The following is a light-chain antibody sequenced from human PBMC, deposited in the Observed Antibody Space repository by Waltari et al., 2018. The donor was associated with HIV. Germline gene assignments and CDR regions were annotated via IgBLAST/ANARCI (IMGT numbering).Light chain of an antibody. CDR1: SSDIGAYDF. Sequence: QSALTQPHSASGSLGQSVTISCTGSSSDIGAYDFVSWFQPHPHSAPKLLLFEVTRRPSTVSDRFSGSRSGNAACLTVAGLQPDDEAAYFCSSDGDRLRVLFGGGTDVTVL. CDR3: SSDGDRLRVL. V-gene: IGLV2-8*01. J-gene: IGLJ3*02. CDR2: EVT.